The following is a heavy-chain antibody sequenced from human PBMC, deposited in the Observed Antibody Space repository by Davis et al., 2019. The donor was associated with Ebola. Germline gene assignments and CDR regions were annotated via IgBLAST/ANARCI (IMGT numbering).Heavy chain of an antibody. D-gene: IGHD6-19*01. Sequence: GESLKISCAASGFTFSTYWMHWVRQLPGKGLVWVSRINTDGSFTGYVESVKGRFTIYRDNAKNTLYLQMNSLRVEDTAVYFCARFGSAWSRSYWGQGTLVTVSS. CDR2: INTDGSFT. J-gene: IGHJ4*02. CDR1: GFTFSTYW. V-gene: IGHV3-74*01. CDR3: ARFGSAWSRSY.